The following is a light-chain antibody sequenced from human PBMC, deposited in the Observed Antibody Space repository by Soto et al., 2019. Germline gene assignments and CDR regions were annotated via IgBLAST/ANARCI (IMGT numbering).Light chain of an antibody. CDR3: CSNAGSYPFV. Sequence: QSVLTQPRSLSGSPGQSVTISCTGTSSDVGGYNYVSWYQHHTGKAPKLMIYDVDKRPSGVPGRFSGSKSGNTASLTISGLQAEDEADYYCCSNAGSYPFVFGTGTKVTVL. CDR1: SSDVGGYNY. CDR2: DVD. J-gene: IGLJ1*01. V-gene: IGLV2-11*01.